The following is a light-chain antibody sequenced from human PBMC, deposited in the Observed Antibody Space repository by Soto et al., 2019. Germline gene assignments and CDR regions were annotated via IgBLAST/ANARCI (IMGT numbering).Light chain of an antibody. CDR3: QQYMSSVT. J-gene: IGKJ1*01. CDR2: GAS. CDR1: QSVDTTF. V-gene: IGKV3-20*01. Sequence: EIVLTQAPGSLSLSPGQRATLSCRARQSVDTTFFAWYQKKPGQAPRLLIYGASKRATGIPDRFSGSGSGTDCTLIISRLDPEDFAVYYCQQYMSSVTFGQGTKVEIK.